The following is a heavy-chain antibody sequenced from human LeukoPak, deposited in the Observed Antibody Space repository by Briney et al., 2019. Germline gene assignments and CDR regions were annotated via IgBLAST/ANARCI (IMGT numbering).Heavy chain of an antibody. CDR2: ISYDGSNK. J-gene: IGHJ3*02. V-gene: IGHV3-30*18. CDR3: AKGDWLLSGPTSNDAFDI. D-gene: IGHD3-9*01. Sequence: GRSLRLSCAASGFTFSSYGMHWVRQAPGKGLEWVAVISYDGSNKYYADSVKGRFTISRDNSKNTLYLQMNSLRAEDTAVYYCAKGDWLLSGPTSNDAFDIWGQGAMVTVSS. CDR1: GFTFSSYG.